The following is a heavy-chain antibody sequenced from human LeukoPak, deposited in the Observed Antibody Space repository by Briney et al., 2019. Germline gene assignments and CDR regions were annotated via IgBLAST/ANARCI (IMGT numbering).Heavy chain of an antibody. D-gene: IGHD1-7*01. CDR1: GGSLSSYY. J-gene: IGHJ2*01. CDR2: IYYSGST. CDR3: ARAAAWSENYYWYFDL. Sequence: SETLSLTCTVSGGSLSSYYWSWIRQPPGQGLEGMGYIYYSGSTNYNPSLKSRVTISVDTSKNQFSLKLSSVTAADTAVYYCARAAAWSENYYWYFDLWGRGTLVTVS. V-gene: IGHV4-59*01.